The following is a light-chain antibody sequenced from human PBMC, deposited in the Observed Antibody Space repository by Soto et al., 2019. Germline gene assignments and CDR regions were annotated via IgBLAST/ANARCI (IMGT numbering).Light chain of an antibody. CDR3: QQYNSYLFP. J-gene: IGKJ3*01. CDR1: QSISSW. Sequence: DIQMTQSPSTLSASVGDRVTITCRASQSISSWLAWYQQKPGKAPKLLIYKASSLESGVPSRFSRSGSGTELTLTISSLQPDDFATYYCQQYNSYLFPVGPGTKVDIK. V-gene: IGKV1-5*03. CDR2: KAS.